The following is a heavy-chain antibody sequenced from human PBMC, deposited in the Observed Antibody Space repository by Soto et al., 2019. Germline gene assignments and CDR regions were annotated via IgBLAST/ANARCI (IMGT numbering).Heavy chain of an antibody. CDR1: GGSISSGDYY. V-gene: IGHV4-30-4*01. J-gene: IGHJ4*02. CDR2: IYYSGST. Sequence: SETLSLTCTVSGGSISSGDYYWSWIRQPPGKGLEWIGYIYYSGSTYYNPSLKSRVTISVDTSKNQFSLELSSVTAADTAVYYCARARGARYFDYWGQGTLVTVSS. D-gene: IGHD2-15*01. CDR3: ARARGARYFDY.